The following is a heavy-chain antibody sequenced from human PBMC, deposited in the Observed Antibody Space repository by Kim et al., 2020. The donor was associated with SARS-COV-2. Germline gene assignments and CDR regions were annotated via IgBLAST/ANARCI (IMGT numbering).Heavy chain of an antibody. D-gene: IGHD6-25*01. CDR2: TYYRSGWLY. Sequence: SQTLSLTCTISGDRVSDNSATWNWLRRSPSRGLEWLGRTYYRSGWLYDYAASVTGRISVRPDTSKNQFSLHLNSVTPDDTAVYYCARDARFAISVFDYWGQGILVTVSS. V-gene: IGHV6-1*01. CDR3: ARDARFAISVFDY. J-gene: IGHJ4*02. CDR1: GDRVSDNSAT.